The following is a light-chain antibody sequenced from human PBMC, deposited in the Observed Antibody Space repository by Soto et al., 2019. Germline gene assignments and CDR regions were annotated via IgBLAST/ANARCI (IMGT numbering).Light chain of an antibody. CDR2: GAS. V-gene: IGKV3-20*01. CDR3: QQYGGSPRVT. J-gene: IGKJ4*01. CDR1: QSVSSNY. Sequence: EIVLTQSPGTLSLSPGERATLSCRAGQSVSSNYLAWYQQKPGQAPRLLIYGASSRATGIPDRFIGSGSGTDFTLTISRLEPEDFAVYYCQQYGGSPRVTFGGGTKVEIK.